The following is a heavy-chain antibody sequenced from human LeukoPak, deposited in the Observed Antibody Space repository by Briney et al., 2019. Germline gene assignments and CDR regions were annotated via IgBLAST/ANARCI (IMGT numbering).Heavy chain of an antibody. Sequence: SETLSLTCTVSGVSISSYYWSWIRQPPGKGLEWIGYIYYSGSTNYNPSLKSRVTISGDTSKNQFSLKLSSVTAADTAVYYCARWRDYYYDSTGTCGFDYWGQGTLVTVSS. CDR1: GVSISSYY. V-gene: IGHV4-59*01. CDR2: IYYSGST. CDR3: ARWRDYYYDSTGTCGFDY. D-gene: IGHD3-22*01. J-gene: IGHJ4*02.